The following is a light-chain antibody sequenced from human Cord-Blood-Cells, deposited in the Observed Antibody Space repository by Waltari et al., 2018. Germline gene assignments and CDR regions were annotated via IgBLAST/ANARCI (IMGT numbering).Light chain of an antibody. CDR2: DVS. J-gene: IGLJ1*01. CDR3: CSYAGSYNYV. Sequence: QSALTQPRSVSGSPGQSVTLSCTGTSSAVGGYNYVSGYQQHPGKAPKLMIYDVSKRPSGVPDRFSGSKSGNTASLTISGLQAEDEADYYCCSYAGSYNYVFGTGTKVTVL. V-gene: IGLV2-11*01. CDR1: SSAVGGYNY.